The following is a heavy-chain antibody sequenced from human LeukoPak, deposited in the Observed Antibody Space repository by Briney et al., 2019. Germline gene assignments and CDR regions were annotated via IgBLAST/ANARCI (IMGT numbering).Heavy chain of an antibody. D-gene: IGHD6-19*01. J-gene: IGHJ4*02. Sequence: ASVTVSCKASGYTFTSCAMNWVRQAPGQGLEWMGWINTNTGNPTYAQGFTGRFVFSLDTSVSTAYLQISSLKAEDTAVYYCARLYSSGWSPLGYWGQGTLVTVSS. CDR3: ARLYSSGWSPLGY. V-gene: IGHV7-4-1*02. CDR1: GYTFTSCA. CDR2: INTNTGNP.